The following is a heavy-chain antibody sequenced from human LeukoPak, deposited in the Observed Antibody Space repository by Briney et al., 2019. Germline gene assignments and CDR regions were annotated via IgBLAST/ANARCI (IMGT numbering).Heavy chain of an antibody. CDR1: GFTITNHW. Sequence: GGSLRLSCEVSGFTITNHWMYWVRQAPGRGLVWVSRSKSDERSAAYADSVKGRFTISRDNAKNTLYLQMNSLRAEDTAVYFCAKRGVVIRGILVIGYHQEAYHYDFWGQGVLVTVSS. V-gene: IGHV3-74*03. CDR3: AKRGVVIRGILVIGYHQEAYHYDF. J-gene: IGHJ4*02. CDR2: SKSDERSA. D-gene: IGHD3-10*01.